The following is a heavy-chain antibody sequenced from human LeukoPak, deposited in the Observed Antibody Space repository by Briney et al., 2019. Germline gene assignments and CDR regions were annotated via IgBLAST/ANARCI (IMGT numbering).Heavy chain of an antibody. J-gene: IGHJ6*03. V-gene: IGHV3-30*02. D-gene: IGHD5-18*01. CDR1: GFTFSSYG. Sequence: SGGSLRLSCAASGFTFSSYGMHWVRQAPGKGLEWVAVIWYGGSNKYYADSVKGRFTISRDNSKNTLYLQMNSLRAEDTAVYYCAKDHREDVDTAMVGATENVAAPDYYMDVWGKGTTVTVSS. CDR3: AKDHREDVDTAMVGATENVAAPDYYMDV. CDR2: IWYGGSNK.